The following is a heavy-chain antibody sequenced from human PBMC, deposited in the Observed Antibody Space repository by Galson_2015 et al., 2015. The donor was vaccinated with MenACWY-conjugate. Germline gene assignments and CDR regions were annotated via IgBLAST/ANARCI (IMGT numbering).Heavy chain of an antibody. CDR1: GFTFSSYG. CDR2: IWYDGSNK. CDR3: ARALSQKIIVAGY. D-gene: IGHD3-16*02. J-gene: IGHJ4*02. V-gene: IGHV3-33*01. Sequence: SLRLSCAASGFTFSSYGMHWVRQAPGKGLEWVAVIWYDGSNKYYADSVKGRFTISRDNSKNTLYLQMNSPRAEDTAVYYCARALSQKIIVAGYWGQGTLVTVSS.